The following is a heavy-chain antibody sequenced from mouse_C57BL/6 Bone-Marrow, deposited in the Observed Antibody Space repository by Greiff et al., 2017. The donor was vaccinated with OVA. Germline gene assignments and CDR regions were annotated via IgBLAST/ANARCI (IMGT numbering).Heavy chain of an antibody. V-gene: IGHV1-19*01. Sequence: VQLQQSGAELVRPGASVTLSCKASGYTFTDYYMNWVKQSHGKSLEWIGVINPYNGGTSYNQKFKGKATLTVDKSSSTAYMELNSLTSEDSAVYYCARDYGLDYWGQGTTLTVSS. J-gene: IGHJ2*01. D-gene: IGHD1-1*01. CDR2: INPYNGGT. CDR1: GYTFTDYY. CDR3: ARDYGLDY.